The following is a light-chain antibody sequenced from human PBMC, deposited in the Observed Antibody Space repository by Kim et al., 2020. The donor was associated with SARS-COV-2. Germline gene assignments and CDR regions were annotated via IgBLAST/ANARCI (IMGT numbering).Light chain of an antibody. CDR3: QKYNSAPWT. CDR2: AAT. J-gene: IGKJ1*01. Sequence: ASIGDRVTFTCRASQDITNSLPWYQQKPGKLPQVLNYAATTLQSGAPSRFSGSGSGTEFTLTIGSLQTEDDATYYCQKYNSAPWTFGPGTKVEIK. V-gene: IGKV1-27*01. CDR1: QDITNS.